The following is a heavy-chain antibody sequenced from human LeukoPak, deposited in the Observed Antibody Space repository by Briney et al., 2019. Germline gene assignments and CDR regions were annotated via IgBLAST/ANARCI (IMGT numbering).Heavy chain of an antibody. CDR3: ARDGSTPLMDV. J-gene: IGHJ6*02. D-gene: IGHD1-26*01. CDR1: GFTFSSYS. Sequence: GGSLRLSCAASGFTFSSYSMNWVRQAPGKGLEWVSSISSSSSYIYYADSVKGRFTISRDNSKNTLYLQMNSLRAEDTAVYYCARDGSTPLMDVWGQGTTVTVSS. CDR2: ISSSSSYI. V-gene: IGHV3-21*01.